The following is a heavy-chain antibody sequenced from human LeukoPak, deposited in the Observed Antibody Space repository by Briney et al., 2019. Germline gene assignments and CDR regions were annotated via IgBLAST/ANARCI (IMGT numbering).Heavy chain of an antibody. J-gene: IGHJ4*02. CDR1: GYTFTSYD. CDR3: ARGELLSSGWYY. Sequence: GASVTVSCKASGYTFTSYDINWVRQATGQGLEWMGWMNPNSGNTGYAQKFQGRVTMTRNTSISTAYMELSSLRSEDTAVYYCARGELLSSGWYYWAQGTLVTVSS. CDR2: MNPNSGNT. D-gene: IGHD6-19*01. V-gene: IGHV1-8*01.